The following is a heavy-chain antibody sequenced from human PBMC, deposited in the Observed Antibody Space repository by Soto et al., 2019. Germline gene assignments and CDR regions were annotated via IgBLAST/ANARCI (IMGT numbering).Heavy chain of an antibody. D-gene: IGHD1-26*01. V-gene: IGHV1-69*06. CDR2: IIPIFGTA. Sequence: SVKVSCKASGGTFSSYAISWVRQAPGQGLEWMGGIIPIFGTANYAQKFQGRVTITADKSTSTAYMEQSSLRSEDTAVYYCARESWGGASAFDIWGQGTMVTVSS. J-gene: IGHJ3*02. CDR1: GGTFSSYA. CDR3: ARESWGGASAFDI.